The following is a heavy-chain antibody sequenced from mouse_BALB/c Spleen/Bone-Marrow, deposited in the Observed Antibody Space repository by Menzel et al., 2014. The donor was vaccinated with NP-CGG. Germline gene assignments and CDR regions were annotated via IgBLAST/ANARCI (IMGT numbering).Heavy chain of an antibody. J-gene: IGHJ2*01. Sequence: QVQLKQSGPSLVQPSPSLSITCTVSGFSLTSYGVHWVRQSPGKGLEWLGVIWRGGSTDYNAAFMSRLSITKDNSKSXVFFKMNSLQADDTAIYCCAKRGNYGYFDYWGQGTTLTVSS. CDR1: GFSLTSYG. CDR3: AKRGNYGYFDY. D-gene: IGHD2-1*01. V-gene: IGHV2-5-1*01. CDR2: IWRGGST.